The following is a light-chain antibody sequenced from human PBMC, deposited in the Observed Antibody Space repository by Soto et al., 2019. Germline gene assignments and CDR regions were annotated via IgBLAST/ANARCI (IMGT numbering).Light chain of an antibody. CDR2: AAS. V-gene: IGKV3-15*01. CDR1: QSISNN. CDR3: HQYNNWPPMHT. Sequence: IVMTQSPATLSVFPGERATLSCRASQSISNNLAWLQQKPGQAPRLLIYAASTRATGVPARFSGSGSGTEFTLPISSLQPEDFAVYYCHQYNNWPPMHTFGQGTKLEIK. J-gene: IGKJ2*01.